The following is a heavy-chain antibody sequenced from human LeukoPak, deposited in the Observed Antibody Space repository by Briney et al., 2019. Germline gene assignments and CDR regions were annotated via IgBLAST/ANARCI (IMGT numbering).Heavy chain of an antibody. CDR1: GFTFTSYD. V-gene: IGHV1-8*01. CDR2: MNPNSGNT. D-gene: IGHD3-10*01. J-gene: IGHJ4*02. CDR3: ARGRRDSRQFDY. Sequence: ASVRVSCKASGFTFTSYDTNWVRQATGQGLEWMGWMNPNSGNTGYAQTFQDRVTMTRNTSISTAYMELSLLRSEDTAVYYCARGRRDSRQFDYWGQGALVTVSS.